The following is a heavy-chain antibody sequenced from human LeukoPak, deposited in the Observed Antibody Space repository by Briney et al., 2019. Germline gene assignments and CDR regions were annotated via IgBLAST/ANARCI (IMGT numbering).Heavy chain of an antibody. CDR3: ARDWNRIAAAGDFDY. V-gene: IGHV3-33*01. CDR1: GFTFSSYG. D-gene: IGHD6-13*01. CDR2: IWYDGSNK. J-gene: IGHJ4*02. Sequence: PGGSLRLSCAASGFTFSSYGMHWVRQAPGKGLEWVAVIWYDGSNKYYADSVKGRFTISGDNSKNTLYLQMNSLRAEDTAVYYCARDWNRIAAAGDFDYWGQGTLVTVSS.